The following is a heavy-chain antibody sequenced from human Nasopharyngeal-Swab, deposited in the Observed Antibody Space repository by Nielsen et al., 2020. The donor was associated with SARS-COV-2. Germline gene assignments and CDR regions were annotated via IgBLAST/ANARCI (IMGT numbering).Heavy chain of an antibody. D-gene: IGHD3-3*01. CDR2: INPNSGGT. J-gene: IGHJ6*02. Sequence: WVRQAPGQGLEWMGRINPNSGGTNYAQKFQGRVTMTRDTSISTAYMELSRLRSDDTAVYFCARVEGFTIFGVDFKPAAAMDVWGQGTTVTVSS. CDR3: ARVEGFTIFGVDFKPAAAMDV. V-gene: IGHV1-2*06.